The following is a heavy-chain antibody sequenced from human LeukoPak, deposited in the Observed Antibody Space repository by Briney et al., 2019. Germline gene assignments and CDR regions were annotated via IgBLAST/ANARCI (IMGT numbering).Heavy chain of an antibody. D-gene: IGHD2-2*01. J-gene: IGHJ6*02. Sequence: EASVKVSCKASGDTFSSYAISWVRQAPGQGLEWMGRIIPILGIANYAQKFQGRVTITADKSTSTAYMELSSLRSEDTAVYYCARGYQLNYYYGMDVWGQGTTVTVSS. CDR3: ARGYQLNYYYGMDV. CDR2: IIPILGIA. CDR1: GDTFSSYA. V-gene: IGHV1-69*04.